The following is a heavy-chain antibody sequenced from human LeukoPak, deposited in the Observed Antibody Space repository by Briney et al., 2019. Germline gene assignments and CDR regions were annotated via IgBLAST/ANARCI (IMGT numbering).Heavy chain of an antibody. CDR3: ARGHDFWSGYYGNDY. D-gene: IGHD3-3*01. CDR2: MDPNSGNT. Sequence: ASVKVSCKASGYTFTSYDINWVRQATGQGLEWMGWMDPNSGNTGYAQKFQGRVTITRNTSISTAYMELSSLRSEDTAVYYCARGHDFWSGYYGNDYWGQGTLVTVSS. V-gene: IGHV1-8*03. CDR1: GYTFTSYD. J-gene: IGHJ4*02.